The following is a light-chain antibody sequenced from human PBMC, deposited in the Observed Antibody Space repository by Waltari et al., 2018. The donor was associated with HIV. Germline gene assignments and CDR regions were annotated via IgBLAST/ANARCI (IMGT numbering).Light chain of an antibody. CDR3: QQYDTSPLT. Sequence: ENVLTQSPGTLSLSPGARATLSCRASQTVSGSFFAWYQQKPGQAPRVLIYRVSSRATGIPDRFSGSGSGTDFTLTISRLEPEDFAVYYCQQYDTSPLTFGGGTKVEIK. J-gene: IGKJ4*01. CDR1: QTVSGSF. V-gene: IGKV3-20*01. CDR2: RVS.